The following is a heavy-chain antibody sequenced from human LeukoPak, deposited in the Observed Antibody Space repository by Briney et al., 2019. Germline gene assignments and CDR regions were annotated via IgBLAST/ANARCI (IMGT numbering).Heavy chain of an antibody. CDR2: INPNSGGT. CDR3: ARDLAARRKPNYFDY. J-gene: IGHJ4*02. CDR1: GYTFTGYY. Sequence: VASVMVSCKASGYTFTGYYMHWVRQAPGQGLEWMGWINPNSGGTNYAQKFQGRVTMTRDTSISTAYMELSRLRSDDTAVYYCARDLAARRKPNYFDYWGQGTLVTVSS. V-gene: IGHV1-2*02. D-gene: IGHD6-6*01.